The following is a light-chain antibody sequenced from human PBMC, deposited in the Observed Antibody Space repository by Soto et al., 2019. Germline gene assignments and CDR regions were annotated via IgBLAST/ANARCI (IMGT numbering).Light chain of an antibody. CDR3: QEYEYHTSFT. V-gene: IGKV3-15*01. J-gene: IGKJ3*01. Sequence: EIVMTQSPDTLSVSPGERATLSCRASQDLNINLAWYQQKPGQAPRLLIYAASTRATGVPARFSGSGSGTEFTLTITSLQSEDFAVYFCQEYEYHTSFTFGPGTKVDVK. CDR1: QDLNIN. CDR2: AAS.